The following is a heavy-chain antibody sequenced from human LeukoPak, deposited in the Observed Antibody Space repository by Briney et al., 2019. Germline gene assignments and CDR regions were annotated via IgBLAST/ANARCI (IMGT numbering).Heavy chain of an antibody. CDR2: ISYDGSNK. V-gene: IGHV3-30*18. CDR3: AKEEIRTSIAAAGFDY. J-gene: IGHJ4*02. Sequence: GGSLRLSCAASGFTFNSYGMLWVRQAPGKGLEGVAVISYDGSNKYYADSVKGRFTISRDNSKNTLYLQMNSLRAEDTAVYYCAKEEIRTSIAAAGFDYWGQGTLVTVSS. CDR1: GFTFNSYG. D-gene: IGHD6-13*01.